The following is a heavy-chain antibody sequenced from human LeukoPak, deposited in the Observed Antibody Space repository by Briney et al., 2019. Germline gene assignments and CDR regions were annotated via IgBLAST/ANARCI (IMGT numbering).Heavy chain of an antibody. Sequence: QPGRSLRLSCAASGFTCDDYAMHWVRQAPGKGLEGVSGVSWNSANIAYADSVKGRFTISRDNARNSLYLQMNSLRAEDMAFYYCAKGTSGYSSTWLDYWGQGALVTVSS. CDR1: GFTCDDYA. J-gene: IGHJ4*02. CDR2: VSWNSANI. CDR3: AKGTSGYSSTWLDY. D-gene: IGHD6-13*01. V-gene: IGHV3-9*03.